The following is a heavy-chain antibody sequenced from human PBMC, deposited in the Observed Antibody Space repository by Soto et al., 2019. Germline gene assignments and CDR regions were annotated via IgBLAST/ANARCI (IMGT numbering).Heavy chain of an antibody. J-gene: IGHJ3*02. D-gene: IGHD3-10*01. Sequence: QLQLRESGPGLMKPSETLSLTCTVSGGSISSLFNYWVCIRQPPGKWPEGIGSAFFSGRTYYNQSLRSRVTITVDTSRNQFSLKLTCVTAADTAVYYCARRDSPARPGTSYAFDIWGQGTMVTVSS. V-gene: IGHV4-39*01. CDR2: AFFSGRT. CDR3: ARRDSPARPGTSYAFDI. CDR1: GGSISSLFNY.